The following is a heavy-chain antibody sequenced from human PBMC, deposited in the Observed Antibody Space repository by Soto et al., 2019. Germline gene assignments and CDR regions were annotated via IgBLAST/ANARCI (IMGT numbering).Heavy chain of an antibody. J-gene: IGHJ4*02. Sequence: EVQLLESGGGLVQPGGSLRLSCTASGFTFSTYAMSWVRQAPGKGLEWVSTISDSGSTYYADSVKGRFTISRDNSKNTLYLEMNSLRAEDTAVYYCAKDKGRRYCSRTSCLYSFDYWGQGTLVTVSS. V-gene: IGHV3-23*01. D-gene: IGHD2-2*01. CDR2: ISDSGST. CDR3: AKDKGRRYCSRTSCLYSFDY. CDR1: GFTFSTYA.